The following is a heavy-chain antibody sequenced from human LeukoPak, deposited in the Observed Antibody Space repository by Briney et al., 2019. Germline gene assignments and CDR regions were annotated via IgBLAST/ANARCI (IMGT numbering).Heavy chain of an antibody. V-gene: IGHV4-34*01. D-gene: IGHD3-10*01. CDR3: ARFRSLMVRGVNQPIYYYGMDV. CDR2: INHSGST. Sequence: SETLSLTCAVYGGSFSGYYWSWIRQPPGKGLEWIGEINHSGSTNYNPSLKSRVTISADTSKNQFSLKLSSVTAADTAVYYCARFRSLMVRGVNQPIYYYGMDVWGQGTTVTVSS. J-gene: IGHJ6*02. CDR1: GGSFSGYY.